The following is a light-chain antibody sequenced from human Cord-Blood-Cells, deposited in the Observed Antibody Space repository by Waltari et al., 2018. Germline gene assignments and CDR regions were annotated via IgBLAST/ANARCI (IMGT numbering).Light chain of an antibody. CDR2: AAS. V-gene: IGKV1D-12*01. CDR3: QQANRFPYS. Sequence: DIQMTQSPSSVSASVGDRVTITCRASQGISSWLAWYPQKPGKAPKLLIYAASSLQSGVPSRFSGSGSGTDFTLTISSLQPEDFATYYCQQANRFPYSFGQGTKLEIK. CDR1: QGISSW. J-gene: IGKJ2*03.